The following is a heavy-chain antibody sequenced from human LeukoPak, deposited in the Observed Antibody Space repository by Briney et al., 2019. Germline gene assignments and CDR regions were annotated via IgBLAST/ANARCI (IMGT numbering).Heavy chain of an antibody. CDR1: GGSMSSYY. D-gene: IGHD1-26*01. V-gene: IGHV4-59*08. CDR2: IYDSGST. Sequence: KPSETLSLTCTVSGGSMSSYYWSWIRQPPGKGLEWFGYIYDSGSTNYNPSLKSRVTISVDTSNNQFSLKLNSVTAADTAVYYCARHGTSGIYRRPFDIWGQGTMVTVSS. J-gene: IGHJ3*02. CDR3: ARHGTSGIYRRPFDI.